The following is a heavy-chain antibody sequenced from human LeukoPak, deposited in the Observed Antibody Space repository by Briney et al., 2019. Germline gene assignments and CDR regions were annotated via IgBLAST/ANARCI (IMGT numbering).Heavy chain of an antibody. CDR2: IYYTGTT. D-gene: IGHD4-17*01. V-gene: IGHV4-59*01. CDR1: GDSTNTYF. J-gene: IGHJ4*02. Sequence: PSETLSLTCTISGDSTNTYFWSWIRQPPGKGLEWIGYIYYTGTTNYNPSLKSRVAISVDTSKNQFSLKVSSVTAADTGVYYCASKSTDHGELRFDYLGQGTLVTVSS. CDR3: ASKSTDHGELRFDY.